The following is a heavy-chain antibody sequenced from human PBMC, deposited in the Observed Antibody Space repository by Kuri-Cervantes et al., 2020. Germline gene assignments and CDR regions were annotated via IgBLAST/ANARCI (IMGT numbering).Heavy chain of an antibody. J-gene: IGHJ6*02. Sequence: GSLRLSCTVSGGSVSSGSYYWSWIRQPPGKGLEWIGYIYYSGSTNYNPSLKSRVTISVDTSKNQFSLKLSSVTAADTAVYYCARDKGSSQVYYYGMDVWGQGTTVTVSS. D-gene: IGHD6-6*01. V-gene: IGHV4-61*01. CDR3: ARDKGSSQVYYYGMDV. CDR1: GGSVSSGSYY. CDR2: IYYSGST.